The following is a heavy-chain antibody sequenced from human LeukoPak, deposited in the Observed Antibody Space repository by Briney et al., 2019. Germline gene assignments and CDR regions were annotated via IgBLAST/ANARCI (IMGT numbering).Heavy chain of an antibody. CDR3: ARHMKYYYGSGSYTSFDP. Sequence: PSETLSLTCTVSGGSTSTSSYYWGWIRQPPGKGLECIGNIYYSGSTYYNPSLKSRVTISVDTSKNQFSLKLSSVTAADTAVYYCARHMKYYYGSGSYTSFDPWGQGTLVTVSS. D-gene: IGHD3-10*01. CDR1: GGSTSTSSYY. CDR2: IYYSGST. J-gene: IGHJ5*02. V-gene: IGHV4-39*01.